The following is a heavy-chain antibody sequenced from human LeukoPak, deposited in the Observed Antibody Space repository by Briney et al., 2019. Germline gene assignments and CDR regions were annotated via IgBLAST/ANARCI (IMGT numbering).Heavy chain of an antibody. CDR2: ISSTGGTT. CDR1: GITFSSYG. Sequence: GGSLRLSCAASGITFSSYGMSWVRQAPGKGLEWVSSISSTGGTTYYADSVKGRFTISRDNSKNALYLQMNSLRAEDTAIYYCAKNGDRGAYCTGGTCYPYFYYYMDVWGKGTTVTI. CDR3: AKNGDRGAYCTGGTCYPYFYYYMDV. J-gene: IGHJ6*03. D-gene: IGHD2-15*01. V-gene: IGHV3-23*01.